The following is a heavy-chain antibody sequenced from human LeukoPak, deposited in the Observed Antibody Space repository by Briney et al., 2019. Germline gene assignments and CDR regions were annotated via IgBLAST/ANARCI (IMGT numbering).Heavy chain of an antibody. D-gene: IGHD1-1*01. CDR2: ISYDGSNK. V-gene: IGHV3-30-3*01. J-gene: IGHJ4*02. Sequence: GGSLRLSCAASGFTFSSYAMPWVRQAPGKGLEWVAVISYDGSNKYYADSVKGRFTISRDNSKNTLYLQMNSLRAEDTAVYYCARDRDWNDAFDYWGQGTLVTVSS. CDR3: ARDRDWNDAFDY. CDR1: GFTFSSYA.